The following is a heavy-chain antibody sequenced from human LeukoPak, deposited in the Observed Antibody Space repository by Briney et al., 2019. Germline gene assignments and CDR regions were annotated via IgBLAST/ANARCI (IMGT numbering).Heavy chain of an antibody. J-gene: IGHJ4*02. CDR2: IYHSGGT. Sequence: SETLSLTCTVSGGSISSGTYYWGWIRQPPGKGLEWIGSIYHSGGTNYNPSLKSRVTISVDTSKNQFSLKLSSVTAADTAVYYCARRLAGTLSRYFDYWGQGTLVTVSS. V-gene: IGHV4-39*01. CDR1: GGSISSGTYY. D-gene: IGHD6-19*01. CDR3: ARRLAGTLSRYFDY.